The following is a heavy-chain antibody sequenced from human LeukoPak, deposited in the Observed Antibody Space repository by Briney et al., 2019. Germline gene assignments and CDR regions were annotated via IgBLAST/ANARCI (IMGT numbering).Heavy chain of an antibody. D-gene: IGHD6-19*01. CDR1: GFTFSSYG. J-gene: IGHJ6*02. Sequence: GRSLRLSCAASGFTFSSYGMHWVRQAPGKGLEWVAVISYDGSNKYYADSVKGRFTISRDNSKNTLYLQMNSLRAEDTAVYYCAKDTVAGTCYYYGMDVWGQGTTVTVSS. CDR3: AKDTVAGTCYYYGMDV. CDR2: ISYDGSNK. V-gene: IGHV3-30*18.